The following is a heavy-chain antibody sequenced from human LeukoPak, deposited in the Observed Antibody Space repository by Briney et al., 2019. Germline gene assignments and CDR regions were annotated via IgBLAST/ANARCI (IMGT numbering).Heavy chain of an antibody. CDR1: GYTFTSYG. J-gene: IGHJ4*02. V-gene: IGHV1-18*01. CDR2: ISAYNGNT. Sequence: ASVKVSCKASGYTFTSYGISWVRQAPGQGLEWMGWISAYNGNTNYAQKLQGRVTMTTDTSTSTAYMELRSLRSDDTAVYYCARAYYYDSSSYFPYWGQGTLVTVSS. CDR3: ARAYYYDSSSYFPY. D-gene: IGHD3-22*01.